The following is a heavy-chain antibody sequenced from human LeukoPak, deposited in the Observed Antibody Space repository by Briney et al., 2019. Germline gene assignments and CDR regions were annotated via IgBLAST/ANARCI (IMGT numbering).Heavy chain of an antibody. CDR1: GFTFGDYA. J-gene: IGHJ6*02. V-gene: IGHV3-49*04. CDR2: IRSKAYGGTT. D-gene: IGHD3-10*01. CDR3: TRVGGSDLVYGKEV. Sequence: PGRSLRLSCTASGFTFGDYAMSWVRQAPGKGLEWVGFIRSKAYGGTTEYAASVKGRFTISRDDSKSIAYLQMNSLKTEDTAVYYCTRVGGSDLVYGKEVWGQGTTVTVSS.